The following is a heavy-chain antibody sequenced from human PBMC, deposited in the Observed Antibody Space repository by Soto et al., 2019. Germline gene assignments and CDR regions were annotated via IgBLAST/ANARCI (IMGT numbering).Heavy chain of an antibody. CDR3: AGHEAYYYGSGRIDY. V-gene: IGHV4-59*08. D-gene: IGHD3-10*01. J-gene: IGHJ4*02. CDR1: GGSISSYY. CDR2: IYYSGST. Sequence: SETLSLTCTVSGGSISSYYWSWIRQPPGKGLEWIGYIYYSGSTNYNLSLKSRITISVDTPKNQFSLKLSSVTAADTAVYYCAGHEAYYYGSGRIDYWGQGTLVTVSS.